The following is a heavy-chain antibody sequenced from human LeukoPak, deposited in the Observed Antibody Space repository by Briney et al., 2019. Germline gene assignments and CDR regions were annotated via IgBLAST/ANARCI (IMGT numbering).Heavy chain of an antibody. Sequence: PGGSLRLSCAASGFTFSNTWMARVRQAPGKGLDWVANINQDGGTRQYADSVRGRFTISRDNAKNSLYLEMNSLRAEDTGLYHCARDMKGNLDYWGQGTLVTVSS. CDR3: ARDMKGNLDY. CDR1: GFTFSNTW. D-gene: IGHD3-16*01. V-gene: IGHV3-7*01. J-gene: IGHJ4*02. CDR2: INQDGGTR.